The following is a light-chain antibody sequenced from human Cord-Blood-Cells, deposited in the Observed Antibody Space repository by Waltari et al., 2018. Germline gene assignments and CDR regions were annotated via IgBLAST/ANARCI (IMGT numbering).Light chain of an antibody. Sequence: EIVLTQSPATLSLSPGERATLSCRASQSVSSYLAWYQQNPGQAPRVLIYDASNRATGIPARFSGSGSGTDFTLTISSLEPEDFAVYYCQQRSNWPPLTFGGGTKVEIK. V-gene: IGKV3-11*01. CDR2: DAS. J-gene: IGKJ4*01. CDR1: QSVSSY. CDR3: QQRSNWPPLT.